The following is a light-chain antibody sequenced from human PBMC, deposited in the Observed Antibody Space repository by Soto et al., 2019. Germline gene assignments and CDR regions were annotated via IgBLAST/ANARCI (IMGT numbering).Light chain of an antibody. CDR1: QSIGSW. CDR2: AAS. Sequence: IQMTQSPSTLSASVGDRVTITCRASQSIGSWLAWYQQKPGKAPKLLIYAASTLQSGVPSRFSGSGSGTEFTLIITSLQPDDSATYYCQQYNSYSWTFGQGTKVDIK. CDR3: QQYNSYSWT. J-gene: IGKJ1*01. V-gene: IGKV1-5*01.